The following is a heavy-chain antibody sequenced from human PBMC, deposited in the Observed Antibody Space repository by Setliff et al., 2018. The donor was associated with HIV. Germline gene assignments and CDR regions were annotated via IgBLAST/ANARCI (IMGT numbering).Heavy chain of an antibody. V-gene: IGHV3-13*01. Sequence: QTGGSLRLSCATSGFAFSDYDFHWVRQVTGEGLEWVSAIGTGGDTYYADSVKGRFTISRDNSKNTLYLQMNSLRAEDTAVYYCANDGRGDYWGQGTLVTVSS. CDR3: ANDGRGDY. CDR2: IGTGGDT. J-gene: IGHJ4*02. D-gene: IGHD1-1*01. CDR1: GFAFSDYD.